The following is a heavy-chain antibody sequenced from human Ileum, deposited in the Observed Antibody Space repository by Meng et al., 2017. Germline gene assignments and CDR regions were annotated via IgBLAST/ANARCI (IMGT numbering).Heavy chain of an antibody. V-gene: IGHV3-74*01. CDR1: GVTFSGYW. Sequence: GESLKIPCEASGVTFSGYWVHRVRQGPRKGPVWVSRISPDGTLRGYADSVKGRFTISRDNAHNKVFLQMNSLTVEDTGVYYCARDFDRESWGQGTLVTVSS. CDR3: ARDFDRES. CDR2: ISPDGTLR. J-gene: IGHJ4*02.